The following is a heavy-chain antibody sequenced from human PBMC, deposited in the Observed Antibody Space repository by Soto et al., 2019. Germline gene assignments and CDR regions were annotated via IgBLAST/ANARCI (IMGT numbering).Heavy chain of an antibody. CDR1: GGSISSSDYY. V-gene: IGHV4-39*01. J-gene: IGHJ6*02. CDR2: MYYSGST. CDR3: ARHNYGMDV. Sequence: SETLSLTCTVSGGSISSSDYYWGWIREPPGRGLEWIGSMYYSGSTYYNPSLESRVTISVDTSNNQFSLKLSSVTAADTAVYYCARHNYGMDVWGQGTTVIVSS.